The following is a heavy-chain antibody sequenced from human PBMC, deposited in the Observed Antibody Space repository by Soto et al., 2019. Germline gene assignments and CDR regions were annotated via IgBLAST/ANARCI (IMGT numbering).Heavy chain of an antibody. CDR2: IYWDDDK. Sequence: QITLKESGPPLVKPTQTLTLTCTFSGFSLSTSGVAVGWIRQPPGKALEWLALIYWDDDKRYSPSLKSRLTITKDTSKNQVVLTMTHMDPVDTATYYCAHRPPERGLATFDPWGQGTLVTVSS. CDR3: AHRPPERGLATFDP. J-gene: IGHJ5*02. CDR1: GFSLSTSGVA. V-gene: IGHV2-5*02. D-gene: IGHD1-1*01.